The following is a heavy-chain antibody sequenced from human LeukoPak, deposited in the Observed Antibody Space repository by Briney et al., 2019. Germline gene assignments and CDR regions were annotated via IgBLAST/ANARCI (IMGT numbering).Heavy chain of an antibody. J-gene: IGHJ6*03. D-gene: IGHD1-26*01. CDR2: IYSGGST. Sequence: PGGSLRLSCAASGFTVSSNYMSWVRQAPGKGLEWVSVIYSGGSTYYADSVKGRFTISRDNSKNTLYLQMNSLRAEDTAVYYCARGVWDPFSYYYYYMDVWGKGTTVTISS. V-gene: IGHV3-53*01. CDR3: ARGVWDPFSYYYYYMDV. CDR1: GFTVSSNY.